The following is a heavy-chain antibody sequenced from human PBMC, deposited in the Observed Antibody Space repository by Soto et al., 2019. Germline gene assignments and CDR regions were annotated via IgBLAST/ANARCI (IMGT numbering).Heavy chain of an antibody. CDR1: GFTFSSYS. V-gene: IGHV3-21*01. J-gene: IGHJ4*02. D-gene: IGHD3-9*01. CDR3: ATQMDYNILTGYRPFDY. CDR2: ISSGNSYI. Sequence: GGSLRLSCAVSGFTFSSYSMNWVRQAPGKGLECVSSISSGNSYIYYADSVRGRFTVSRDNAKSSLYLQMNSLRAEDTAVYYCATQMDYNILTGYRPFDYWGQGTLVTVYS.